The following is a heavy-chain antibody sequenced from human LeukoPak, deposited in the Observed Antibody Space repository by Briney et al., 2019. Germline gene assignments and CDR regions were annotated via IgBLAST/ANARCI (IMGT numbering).Heavy chain of an antibody. J-gene: IGHJ4*02. CDR3: ASAYKMAIFDY. CDR1: VFTFSSYE. D-gene: IGHD3-16*01. CDR2: ISSSGSTI. V-gene: IGHV3-48*03. Sequence: GGSLRLSRAASVFTFSSYEMNWVRQAPGKGLEWVSYISSSGSTIYYADSVKGRFTISRDNAKNSLYLQMNSRRAEDTAVYYCASAYKMAIFDYWGQGTLVTVSS.